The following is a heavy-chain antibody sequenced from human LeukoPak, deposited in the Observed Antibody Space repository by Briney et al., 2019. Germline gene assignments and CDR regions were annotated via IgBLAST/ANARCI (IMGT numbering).Heavy chain of an antibody. CDR1: GYIFSTYW. CDR2: IYPGDSRT. Sequence: GESLKIYCQGSGYIFSTYWIGWVRQMPGKGLEWMAVIYPGDSRTRYNPSFQGQVTVSADKTTSTAYLQWSSLKASDTAMYYCACRKCSSPWFDPWGQGTLVTVSS. CDR3: ACRKCSSPWFDP. J-gene: IGHJ5*02. D-gene: IGHD6-13*01. V-gene: IGHV5-51*01.